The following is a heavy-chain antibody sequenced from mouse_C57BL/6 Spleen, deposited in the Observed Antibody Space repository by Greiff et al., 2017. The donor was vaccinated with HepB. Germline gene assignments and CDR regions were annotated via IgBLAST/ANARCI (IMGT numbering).Heavy chain of an antibody. D-gene: IGHD2-4*01. CDR1: GFTFSSYG. CDR2: ISSGGSYT. V-gene: IGHV5-6*01. J-gene: IGHJ1*03. CDR3: ARHDDYDVGWYFDV. Sequence: EVKLVESGGDLVKPGGSLKLSCAASGFTFSSYGMSWVRQTPDKRLEWVATISSGGSYTYYPDSVKGRFTISRDNAKNTLYLQMSSLKSEDTAMYYCARHDDYDVGWYFDVWGTGTTVTVSS.